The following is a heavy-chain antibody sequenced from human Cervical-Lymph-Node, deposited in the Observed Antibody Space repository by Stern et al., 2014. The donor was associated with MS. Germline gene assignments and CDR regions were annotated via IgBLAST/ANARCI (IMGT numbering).Heavy chain of an antibody. D-gene: IGHD6-6*01. CDR3: ARDVSSSPDAFDT. CDR2: TYHRSRWYY. J-gene: IGHJ3*02. Sequence: QVQLGQSGPGLVKPSKTLSLTCAISGDSVSSNRTTWSWIRQSPSRGLEWLGRTYHRSRWYYDYALSVKSRVTISPDTSKNQFSLWLNSVTPEDTAVYYCARDVSSSPDAFDTWGQGTMVTVSS. CDR1: GDSVSSNRTT. V-gene: IGHV6-1*01.